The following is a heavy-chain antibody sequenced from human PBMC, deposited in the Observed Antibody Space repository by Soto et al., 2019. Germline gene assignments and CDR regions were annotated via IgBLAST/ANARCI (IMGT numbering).Heavy chain of an antibody. J-gene: IGHJ5*02. Sequence: PGGSLRLSCAASGFTFSSYSMNWVRQAPGKGLEWVSYISSSSSTIYYADSVKGRFTISRDNAKNSLYLQMNSLRAEDTAVYYCARDKGRSPLDPWGQGTLVTVSS. CDR2: ISSSSSTI. CDR1: GFTFSSYS. D-gene: IGHD2-15*01. V-gene: IGHV3-48*01. CDR3: ARDKGRSPLDP.